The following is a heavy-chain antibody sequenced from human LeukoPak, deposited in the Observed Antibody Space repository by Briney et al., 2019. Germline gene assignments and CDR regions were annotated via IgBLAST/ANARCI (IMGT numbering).Heavy chain of an antibody. J-gene: IGHJ5*02. D-gene: IGHD3-10*01. CDR2: ISYDGSNK. CDR1: GFTFSSYA. Sequence: GRSLRLSCAASGFTFSSYAMHWVRQAPGKGLEWVAVISYDGSNKYYADSVKGRFTITRDNSKNTLYLQMNSLRAEDTAVYYCARDPNYYGSGSYPHWFDPWGQGTLVTVSS. CDR3: ARDPNYYGSGSYPHWFDP. V-gene: IGHV3-30*04.